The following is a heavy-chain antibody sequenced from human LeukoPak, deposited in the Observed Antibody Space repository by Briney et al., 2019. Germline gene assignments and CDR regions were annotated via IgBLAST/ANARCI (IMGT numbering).Heavy chain of an antibody. CDR3: ARLYYYDSSGPH. J-gene: IGHJ1*01. CDR1: GGSICSSSYY. Sequence: PSETLSLTCTVSGGSICSSSYYWGWIRQPPGKGVEWVGSIYYSGSTYYNPSLKSRVPISVDTSKNQFSLKLSSVTAADTAVYYCARLYYYDSSGPHWGQGTLVTVSS. D-gene: IGHD3-22*01. V-gene: IGHV4-39*01. CDR2: IYYSGST.